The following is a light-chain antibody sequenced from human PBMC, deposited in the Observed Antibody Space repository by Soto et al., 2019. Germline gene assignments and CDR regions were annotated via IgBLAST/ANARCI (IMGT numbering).Light chain of an antibody. Sequence: EIVLTQSPGTLSLSPGERATLSCRASQSLSSNYLAWYQHTPGHPPRLLIYAATNRTTGLPTRFSGSGSGTDFLLTISRLEPEDVAMYYCQQYDRSPVTFGQGTKVEIK. V-gene: IGKV3-20*01. CDR2: AAT. J-gene: IGKJ4*01. CDR1: QSLSSNY. CDR3: QQYDRSPVT.